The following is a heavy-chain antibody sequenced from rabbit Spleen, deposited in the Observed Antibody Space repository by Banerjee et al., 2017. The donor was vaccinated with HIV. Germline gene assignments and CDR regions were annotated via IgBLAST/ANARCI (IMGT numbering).Heavy chain of an antibody. D-gene: IGHD1-1*01. Sequence: QEQLEESGGDLVKPEGSLTLTCTASGFTLSSGWICWVRQAPGKGLEWIACIATGSSASTYYASWAKGRFTISKTSSTTVTLQMTSLTAADTATYFCAKDLADVIGWNFKLWGPGTLVTVS. CDR3: AKDLADVIGWNFKL. CDR2: IATGSSAST. CDR1: GFTLSSGW. J-gene: IGHJ4*01. V-gene: IGHV1S45*01.